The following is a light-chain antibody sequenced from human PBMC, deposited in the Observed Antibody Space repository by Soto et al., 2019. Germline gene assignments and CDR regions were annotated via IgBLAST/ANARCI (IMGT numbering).Light chain of an antibody. CDR3: QNYGTAPLT. V-gene: IGKV1-27*01. CDR1: QNISTN. J-gene: IGKJ4*01. Sequence: DIQMTQAPSSLSASVGDRVTITCRARQNISTNLAWYQQKPRRDPKLLITAAYTLKSGVPPRLSGSGSGTDFTPTISSQHPEDVASYYCQNYGTAPLTFGGGTKVEIK. CDR2: AAY.